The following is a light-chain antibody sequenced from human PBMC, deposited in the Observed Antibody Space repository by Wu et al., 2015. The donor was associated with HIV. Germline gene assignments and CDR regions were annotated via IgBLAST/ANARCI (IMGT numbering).Light chain of an antibody. CDR2: GAS. V-gene: IGKV3-15*01. J-gene: IGKJ4*01. CDR1: QSVGNN. Sequence: EIVMTQSPATLSASPGERATLSCRASQSVGNNLAWYQHKPGQPPRLLIYGASSRATGIPARFSGSGSGTEFTLTVSSLESEDFAVYYCQQYNNWPPQLTFGGGTKVEIK. CDR3: QQYNNWPPQLT.